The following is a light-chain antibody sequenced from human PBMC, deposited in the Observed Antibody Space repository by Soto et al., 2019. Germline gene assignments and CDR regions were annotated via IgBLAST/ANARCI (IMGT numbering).Light chain of an antibody. CDR1: SSDVGGYGY. J-gene: IGLJ1*01. V-gene: IGLV2-14*01. Sequence: QSVLTQPASVSGSPGQSITISCTGTSSDVGGYGYVSWYQLYPGKAPKLMIYEVINRPSGVSNRFSGSKSGNTASLTISGLQAQDEAAYYCSSYTISSTYVLGTGTKVTV. CDR3: SSYTISSTYV. CDR2: EVI.